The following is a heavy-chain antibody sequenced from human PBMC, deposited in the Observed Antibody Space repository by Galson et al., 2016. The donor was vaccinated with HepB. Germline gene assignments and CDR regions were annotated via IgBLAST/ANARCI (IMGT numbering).Heavy chain of an antibody. V-gene: IGHV3-53*01. CDR2: IYSGGSA. Sequence: SLRLSCAASGFTVSSKYMSWVRQAPGKGLEWVSVIYSGGSAYYADSMKGRFTISRDNSKNTLYLQMNSLRAEDTAVYYCASKPPAGTNEVTWGQGTQVTVSS. D-gene: IGHD6-13*01. CDR3: ASKPPAGTNEVT. CDR1: GFTVSSKY. J-gene: IGHJ5*02.